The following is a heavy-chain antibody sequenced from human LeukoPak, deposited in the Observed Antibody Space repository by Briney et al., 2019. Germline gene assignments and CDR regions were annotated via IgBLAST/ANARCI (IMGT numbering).Heavy chain of an antibody. D-gene: IGHD1-26*01. CDR1: GGTFSSYA. V-gene: IGHV1-69*04. CDR2: IIPILGIA. Sequence: GASVKVSCKASGGTFSSYAIGWVRQAPGQGLEWMGRIIPILGIASYAQKFQGRVTITADKSTSTAYMELSSLRSEDTAVYYCARAPIVGAIFDYWGQGTLVTVSS. J-gene: IGHJ4*02. CDR3: ARAPIVGAIFDY.